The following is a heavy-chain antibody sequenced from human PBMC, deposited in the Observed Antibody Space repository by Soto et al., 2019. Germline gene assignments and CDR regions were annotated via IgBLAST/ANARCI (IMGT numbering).Heavy chain of an antibody. CDR2: IIPILGIA. CDR3: ARDLNTAPDKTFDY. Sequence: EASVKVSCKASGGTFSSYTISWVRQAPGQGLEWMGRIIPILGIANYAQKLQGRVTMTTDTSTSTAYMELRSLRSDDTAVYYCARDLNTAPDKTFDYWGQGTLVTVSS. D-gene: IGHD2-2*02. CDR1: GGTFSSYT. J-gene: IGHJ4*02. V-gene: IGHV1-69*04.